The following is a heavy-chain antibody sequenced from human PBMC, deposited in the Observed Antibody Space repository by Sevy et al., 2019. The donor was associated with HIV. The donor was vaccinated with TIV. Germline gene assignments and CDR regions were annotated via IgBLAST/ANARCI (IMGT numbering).Heavy chain of an antibody. CDR2: IDSNGGGT. V-gene: IGHV3-64D*06. CDR1: GFAFSSYA. Sequence: GGSLRLSCSASGFAFSSYAMHWVRQAPGKGLEYVSAIDSNGGGTYYADSVKGRFTVSRDNSRNTLYLQMSSLRAEDTAVYYCVKWGWFRQKPPIDYWGQGTLVTVSS. D-gene: IGHD3-10*01. CDR3: VKWGWFRQKPPIDY. J-gene: IGHJ4*02.